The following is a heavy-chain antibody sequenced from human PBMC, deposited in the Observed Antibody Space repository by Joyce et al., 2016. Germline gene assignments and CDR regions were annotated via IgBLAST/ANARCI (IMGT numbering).Heavy chain of an antibody. Sequence: QVQLVESGGGVVQPGRSLRLSCAASGLTLSNYGVHWVRQAPGKGLEGVVVISYDGIYKYYADSVKGRFTISRDNSKNTVFLEMNSLRTEDTAVYYCAKILTATYSSGWFLDYWGQGTLVTVSS. J-gene: IGHJ4*02. D-gene: IGHD6-25*01. CDR1: GLTLSNYG. CDR3: AKILTATYSSGWFLDY. V-gene: IGHV3-30*18. CDR2: ISYDGIYK.